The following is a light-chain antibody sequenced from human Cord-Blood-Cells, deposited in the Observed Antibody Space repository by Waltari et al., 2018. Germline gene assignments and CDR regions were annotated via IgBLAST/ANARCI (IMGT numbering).Light chain of an antibody. CDR2: DAS. V-gene: IGKV3D-20*01. J-gene: IGKJ3*01. CDR3: QQYGSSLFT. Sequence: EIVLTQSPATLSLSPGERATLSCGASQSVISSYLAWYQQKPGLAPRLLIYDASSRATGIPDRFSGSGSGTDFTLTISRLEPEDFAVYYCQQYGSSLFTFGPGTKVDIK. CDR1: QSVISSY.